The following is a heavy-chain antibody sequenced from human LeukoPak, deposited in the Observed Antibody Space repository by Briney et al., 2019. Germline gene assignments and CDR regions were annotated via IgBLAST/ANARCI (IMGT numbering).Heavy chain of an antibody. Sequence: GGSLRLSCAASGFTFSSYSMNWVRQAPGKGLEWVSSISSSSGYIYYADSVKGRFTISRDNAKNSLYLQMNSLRSDDTAVYYCAGVRGRTNPNNWFDPWGQGTLVTVSS. D-gene: IGHD1/OR15-1a*01. CDR3: AGVRGRTNPNNWFDP. CDR1: GFTFSSYS. V-gene: IGHV3-21*04. CDR2: ISSSSGYI. J-gene: IGHJ5*02.